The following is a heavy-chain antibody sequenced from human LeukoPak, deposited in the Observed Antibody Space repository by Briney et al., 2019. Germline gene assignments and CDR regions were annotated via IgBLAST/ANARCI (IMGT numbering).Heavy chain of an antibody. V-gene: IGHV3-53*01. CDR3: ARAGYSYGLSYYYYYMDV. Sequence: YPGGSLRLSCTVSGFTVSSNYMSWVRQAPGKGLEWVSVIYSGGSTYYADSVKGRFTISRDNSKNTLYLQMNSLRAEDTAVYYCARAGYSYGLSYYYYYMDVWGKGTTVTISS. CDR2: IYSGGST. D-gene: IGHD5-18*01. J-gene: IGHJ6*03. CDR1: GFTVSSNY.